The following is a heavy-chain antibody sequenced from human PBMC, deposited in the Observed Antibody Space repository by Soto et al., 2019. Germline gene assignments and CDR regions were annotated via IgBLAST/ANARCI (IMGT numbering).Heavy chain of an antibody. CDR3: GRCNSTSCHLGSDY. V-gene: IGHV3-30-3*01. J-gene: IGHJ4*02. CDR1: GFTFSNYA. Sequence: QVQLVESGGGVVQPGRSLRLSCAASGFTFSNYAMNWVRQAPGKGLEWVALISYDGSNKYYADAVKGRFTISRDRSKNTQYLQSKNLRAANPAVYYFGRCNSTSCHLGSDYCGQGTLVTV. D-gene: IGHD2-2*01. CDR2: ISYDGSNK.